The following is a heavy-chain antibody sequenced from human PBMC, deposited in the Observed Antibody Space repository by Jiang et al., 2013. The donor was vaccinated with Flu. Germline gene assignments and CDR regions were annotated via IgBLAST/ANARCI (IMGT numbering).Heavy chain of an antibody. CDR1: GGSISSYY. CDR2: VYYTGST. V-gene: IGHV4-59*01. CDR3: ARQSLYYYYGMDV. J-gene: IGHJ6*02. Sequence: GLVKPSETLSLTCTVSGGSISSYYWSWIRQPPGKGLEWIGYVYYTGSTNYNPSLKSQVTISVDTSKNQFSLKLSSVTAADTAVYYCARQSLYYYYGMDVWGQGTTVTVSS. D-gene: IGHD3-10*01.